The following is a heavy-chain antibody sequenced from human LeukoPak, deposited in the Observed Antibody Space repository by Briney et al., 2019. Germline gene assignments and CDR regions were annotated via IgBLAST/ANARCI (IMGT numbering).Heavy chain of an antibody. J-gene: IGHJ6*03. CDR3: ARKVWGTYRSYSYYYMDV. CDR2: IYPGDSDT. D-gene: IGHD3-16*02. V-gene: IGHV5-51*01. CDR1: GSSFTSYW. Sequence: GESLQISCKGSGSSFTSYWIGWVRQLPGKGLAWMGIIYPGDSDTRYSPSFQGQVTISADKSISTAYLQWSSLKASDTAMYYCARKVWGTYRSYSYYYMDVWGKGTTVTVSS.